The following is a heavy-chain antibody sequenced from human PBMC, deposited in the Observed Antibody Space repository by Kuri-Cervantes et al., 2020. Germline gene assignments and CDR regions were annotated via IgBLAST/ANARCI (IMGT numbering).Heavy chain of an antibody. CDR1: GFTFSSYG. Sequence: GGSLRLSCAASGFTFSSYGMHWVRQAPGKGLEWVAVISYDGSNKYYADSVKGRFTISRDNSKNTLYLQMNSLRAEDTALYYCAKGDYGDLRDAFDIWGQGTMVTVSS. V-gene: IGHV3-30*18. D-gene: IGHD4-17*01. CDR2: ISYDGSNK. J-gene: IGHJ3*02. CDR3: AKGDYGDLRDAFDI.